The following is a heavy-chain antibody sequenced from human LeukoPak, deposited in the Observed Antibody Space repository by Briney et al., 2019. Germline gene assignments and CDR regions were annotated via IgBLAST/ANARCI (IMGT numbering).Heavy chain of an antibody. D-gene: IGHD3-10*01. J-gene: IGHJ5*02. CDR1: GFIFSTYG. Sequence: GGSLRLSCGASGFIFSTYGMSWVRQAPGEGFEWVSSITGIGLHTYYADSVKGRFTISRDNSKNTVYLQMNSLQAEDTAVYYCAKAMRGPLTWGQGTLVTVSS. CDR2: ITGIGLHT. V-gene: IGHV3-23*01. CDR3: AKAMRGPLT.